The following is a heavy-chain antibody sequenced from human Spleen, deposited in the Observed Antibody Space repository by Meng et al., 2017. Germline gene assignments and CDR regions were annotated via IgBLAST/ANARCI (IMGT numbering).Heavy chain of an antibody. J-gene: IGHJ4*02. CDR2: ISGGNT. CDR3: ARPYYYGSGSYYDY. CDR1: GFPFTNYD. D-gene: IGHD3-10*01. V-gene: IGHV3-23*01. Sequence: GESLKISCAASGFPFTNYDMTWVRQAPGKGLEWVSSISGGNTIYADSVRGRFIISRDNSKNTLYLQMNSLRAEDTAVYYCARPYYYGSGSYYDYWGQGTLVTVSS.